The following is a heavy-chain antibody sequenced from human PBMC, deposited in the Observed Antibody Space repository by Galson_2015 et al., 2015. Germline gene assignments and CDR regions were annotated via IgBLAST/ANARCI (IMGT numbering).Heavy chain of an antibody. V-gene: IGHV3-48*02. CDR1: GFTFSSYS. D-gene: IGHD4-17*01. Sequence: SLRLSCAASGFTFSSYSMNWVRQAPGKGLEWVSYISGRSSTIYYADSVKGRFTISRDNAKNSLYLQMNSLRDEDTAVYYCARDVLLYGDYIPFDYWGQGTLVTVSS. CDR3: ARDVLLYGDYIPFDY. J-gene: IGHJ4*02. CDR2: ISGRSSTI.